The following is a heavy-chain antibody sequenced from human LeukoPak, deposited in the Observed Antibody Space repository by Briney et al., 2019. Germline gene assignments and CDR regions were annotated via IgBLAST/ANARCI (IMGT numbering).Heavy chain of an antibody. V-gene: IGHV3-23*01. CDR2: ISCSGGST. D-gene: IGHD2-21*02. CDR1: GFTFSSYA. Sequence: GGSLRLSCAASGFTFSSYAMSWVRQAPGKGLEWVSAISCSGGSTYYADSVKGRFTISRDNSKNTLYLQMNSLRAEDTAVYYCAKDLGVVTAILSFDYWGQGTLVTVSS. J-gene: IGHJ4*02. CDR3: AKDLGVVTAILSFDY.